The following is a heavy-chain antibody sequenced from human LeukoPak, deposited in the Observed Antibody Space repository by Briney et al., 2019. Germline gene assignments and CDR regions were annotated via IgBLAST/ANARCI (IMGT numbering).Heavy chain of an antibody. D-gene: IGHD2-15*01. J-gene: IGHJ4*02. Sequence: SETLSLTCTVSGGSLSTNDYYWGWIRQPPGKGLEWIGSIHYNGGTYYNPSLKSRVTISIDPSKNQFSPKLSSVTAADTAVYYCARAEYTVVVVAADYWGPGILVTV. CDR3: ARAEYTVVVVAADY. CDR1: GGSLSTNDYY. CDR2: IHYNGGT. V-gene: IGHV4-39*07.